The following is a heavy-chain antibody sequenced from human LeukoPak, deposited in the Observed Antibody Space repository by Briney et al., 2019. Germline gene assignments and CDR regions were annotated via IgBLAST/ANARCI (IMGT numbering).Heavy chain of an antibody. Sequence: GGSLRLSCAASGFTFSSYSMSWVRQAPGKGLEWVANIKQDGSEKYYVDSVKGRFTISRDNAKNSLYLQMNSLRAEDTAVYYCARDAAAGALWGQGTLVTVSS. CDR3: ARDAAAGAL. CDR1: GFTFSSYS. J-gene: IGHJ4*02. CDR2: IKQDGSEK. D-gene: IGHD3-10*01. V-gene: IGHV3-7*01.